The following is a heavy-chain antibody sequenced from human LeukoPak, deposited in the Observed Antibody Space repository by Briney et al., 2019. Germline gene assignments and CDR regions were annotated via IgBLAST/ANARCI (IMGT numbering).Heavy chain of an antibody. V-gene: IGHV3-53*01. D-gene: IGHD2-2*01. CDR3: ARGAPYCSSTSCYVNWFDP. CDR1: GFTVSSNY. Sequence: GGSLRLSCAASGFTVSSNYMSWVHQAPGKGLEWVSVIYSGGSTYYADSVKGRFTISRDNSKNTLYLQMNSLRAEDTAVYYCARGAPYCSSTSCYVNWFDPWGQGTLVTVSS. J-gene: IGHJ5*02. CDR2: IYSGGST.